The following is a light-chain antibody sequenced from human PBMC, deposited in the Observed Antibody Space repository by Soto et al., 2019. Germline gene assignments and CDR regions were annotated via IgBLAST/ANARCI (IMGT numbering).Light chain of an antibody. V-gene: IGKV1-5*01. CDR2: DAS. Sequence: DIQMTQSPSTLSASVGDRVTITCRASQSISDWLAWYQQKPGKAPKLLIYDASTLESGVPSRFSGSGSGTEFSLTISSLLPDDFATYSCQQYNSYSGTFGQGTKV. CDR1: QSISDW. CDR3: QQYNSYSGT. J-gene: IGKJ1*01.